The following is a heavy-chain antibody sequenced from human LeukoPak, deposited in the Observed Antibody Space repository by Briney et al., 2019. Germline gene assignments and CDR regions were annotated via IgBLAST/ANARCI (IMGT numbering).Heavy chain of an antibody. J-gene: IGHJ6*02. D-gene: IGHD3-22*01. V-gene: IGHV3-23*01. CDR2: ISGSGGST. Sequence: PGGSLRLSCAASGFTFSSYAMSWVRQAPGKGLEWVSAISGSGGSTYYADSVKGRFTISRDNSKNTLYLQMNSLRAEDTAVYYCAKDTYYCDSSYGMDVWGQGTTVTVSS. CDR1: GFTFSSYA. CDR3: AKDTYYCDSSYGMDV.